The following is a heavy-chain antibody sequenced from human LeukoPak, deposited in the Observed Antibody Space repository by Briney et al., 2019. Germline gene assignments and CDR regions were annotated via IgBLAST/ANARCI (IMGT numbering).Heavy chain of an antibody. CDR1: GGSISSSSYY. CDR2: IYYSGST. D-gene: IGHD3-16*01. V-gene: IGHV4-39*07. CDR3: AANDYVWGSPDY. Sequence: SETLSLTCTVSGGSISSSSYYWGWIRQPPGKGLEWIGSIYYSGSTYYNPSLKSRVTISVDTSKNQFSLKLSSVTAADTAVYYCAANDYVWGSPDYWGQGTLVTVSS. J-gene: IGHJ4*02.